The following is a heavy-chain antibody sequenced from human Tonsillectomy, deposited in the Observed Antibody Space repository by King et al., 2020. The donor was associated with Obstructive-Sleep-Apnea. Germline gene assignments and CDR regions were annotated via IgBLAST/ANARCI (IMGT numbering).Heavy chain of an antibody. Sequence: VQLVESGGGLVEPGKSLRLSCAASGFTFRNYAMSWVRQAPGKGLEWVSSLPGRGDTPYYADSVKGRFTISRDNSREWLYLEMNSPTVQDTAVYYCARRSGISYGYFDFWGQGILVTVSS. J-gene: IGHJ4*02. V-gene: IGHV3-23*04. D-gene: IGHD3-16*01. CDR1: GFTFRNYA. CDR3: ARRSGISYGYFDF. CDR2: LPGRGDTP.